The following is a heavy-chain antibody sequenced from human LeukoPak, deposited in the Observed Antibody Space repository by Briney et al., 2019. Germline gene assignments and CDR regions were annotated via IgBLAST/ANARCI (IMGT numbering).Heavy chain of an antibody. J-gene: IGHJ6*03. D-gene: IGHD5-18*01. CDR2: ISAYNGNT. CDR1: GYTFTSYG. V-gene: IGHV1-18*01. CDR3: ARVGYSYGGYYYYYYMDV. Sequence: ASVKVSCKASGYTFTSYGISWVRQAPGQGLEWMGWISAYNGNTNYAQKLQGRVTMTTDTSTSTAYMELRSLRSDDTAVYYCARVGYSYGGYYYYYYMDVWGKGTTVTVSS.